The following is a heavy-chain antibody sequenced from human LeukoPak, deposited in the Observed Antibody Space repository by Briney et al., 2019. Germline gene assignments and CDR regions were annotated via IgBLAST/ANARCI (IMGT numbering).Heavy chain of an antibody. V-gene: IGHV3-13*05. CDR3: ARGSTIAAREGPLDY. D-gene: IGHD6-6*01. J-gene: IGHJ4*02. Sequence: GGSLRLSCAASGFTISRYDMHWVRQVTGKGLEWVSRIGSAGDPYYPGSVKGRFTISRENGKNPLYLQMNSLRAEDTAVYYCARGSTIAAREGPLDYWGQGTLVTVSS. CDR2: IGSAGDP. CDR1: GFTISRYD.